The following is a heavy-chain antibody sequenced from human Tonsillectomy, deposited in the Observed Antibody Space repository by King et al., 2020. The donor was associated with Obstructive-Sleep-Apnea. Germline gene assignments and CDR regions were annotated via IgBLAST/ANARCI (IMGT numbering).Heavy chain of an antibody. D-gene: IGHD3-10*01. J-gene: IGHJ3*02. CDR3: ARGRMVRGAGGAFDI. V-gene: IGHV3-21*01. CDR2: ISSSSSYI. Sequence: VQLVESGGGLVKPGGSLRLSCAASGFTFSSYSMNWVRQAPGKGLEWVSSISSSSSYIYYADSVKGRFTISRDNAKNSLYLQMNSLRAEDTAVYYCARGRMVRGAGGAFDIWGQGTMVTVSS. CDR1: GFTFSSYS.